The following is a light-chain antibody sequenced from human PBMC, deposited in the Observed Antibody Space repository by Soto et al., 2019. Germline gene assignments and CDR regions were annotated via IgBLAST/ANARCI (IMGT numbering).Light chain of an antibody. V-gene: IGKV3-20*01. CDR2: GAS. J-gene: IGKJ5*01. CDR1: QSVTSNN. CDR3: QHYVSPPIT. Sequence: EIVLTQSPGTLSLSPGERVTLSCRASQSVTSNNLAWYQQKPGQAPRLLIYGASSRATGIPDRFSGSGSGTDFTLTISRLEPEDFAVYYCQHYVSPPITFGQGTRLEIK.